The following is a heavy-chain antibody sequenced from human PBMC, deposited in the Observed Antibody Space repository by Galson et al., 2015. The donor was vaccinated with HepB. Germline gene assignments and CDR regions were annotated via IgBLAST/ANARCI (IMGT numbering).Heavy chain of an antibody. V-gene: IGHV4-59*08. CDR2: ISYTGST. Sequence: ETLSLTCSVSGGSINSYYWSWIRQPPGKGLEWIGYISYTGSTDYNPSLKSRVIMSVETSKKFFSLTLTSVTAADTAVYYCARHQKYYFDFWGPGAVVTVSS. CDR3: ARHQKYYFDF. J-gene: IGHJ4*02. CDR1: GGSINSYY.